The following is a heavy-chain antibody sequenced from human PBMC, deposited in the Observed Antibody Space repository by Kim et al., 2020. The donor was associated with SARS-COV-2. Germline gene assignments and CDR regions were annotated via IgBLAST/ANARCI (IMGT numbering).Heavy chain of an antibody. Sequence: GGSLRLSCAASGSTFSGSTMHWVRQASGKGLEWVGRIRSKANSYATAYAASVKNRFTISRDDSKNTAYLQMNSLKTEDTAVYYCTRVNPIAGGWYDAFDIWGQGTMVTVSS. D-gene: IGHD6-19*01. V-gene: IGHV3-73*01. J-gene: IGHJ3*02. CDR2: IRSKANSYAT. CDR1: GSTFSGST. CDR3: TRVNPIAGGWYDAFDI.